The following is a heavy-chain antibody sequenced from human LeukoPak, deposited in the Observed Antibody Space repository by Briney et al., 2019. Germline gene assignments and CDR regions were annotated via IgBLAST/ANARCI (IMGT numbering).Heavy chain of an antibody. Sequence: SETLSLTCAVYGGSFSGYYWSWIRQPPGKGLEWIGEINHSGSTNYNPSLKSRVTISVDTSKNQFSLKLSSVTAADTAVYYCARGASGYCSSTSCYPNYYYYYYMDVWGKGTTVTVSS. CDR1: GGSFSGYY. V-gene: IGHV4-34*01. J-gene: IGHJ6*03. D-gene: IGHD2-2*01. CDR2: INHSGST. CDR3: ARGASGYCSSTSCYPNYYYYYYMDV.